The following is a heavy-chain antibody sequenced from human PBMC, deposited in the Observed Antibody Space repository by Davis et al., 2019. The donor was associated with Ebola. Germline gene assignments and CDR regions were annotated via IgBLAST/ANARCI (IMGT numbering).Heavy chain of an antibody. Sequence: PGGSLRLSCKGSGYSFTSYWIGWVRQMPGKGLEWMGIIYPGDSDTRYSPSFQGQVTISADKSISTAYLQWSSLKASDTAMYYCARLGVFDNSGYVPTDAFDIWGQGTMVTVSS. CDR3: ARLGVFDNSGYVPTDAFDI. CDR1: GYSFTSYW. D-gene: IGHD3-22*01. CDR2: IYPGDSDT. J-gene: IGHJ3*02. V-gene: IGHV5-51*01.